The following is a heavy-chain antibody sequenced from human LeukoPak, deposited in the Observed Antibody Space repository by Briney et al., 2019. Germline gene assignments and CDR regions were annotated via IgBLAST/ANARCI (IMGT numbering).Heavy chain of an antibody. CDR2: INPSGGST. CDR3: ARECHDILTGYWFDP. D-gene: IGHD3-9*01. V-gene: IGHV1-46*01. Sequence: ASVKVSCKASGYTFTSYYMHWVRQAPGQGLEWMGIINPSGGSTSYAQKFQGRVTMTRDTSTSTVYMELSSLRSEDTAVYYCARECHDILTGYWFDPWGQGTLVTVSS. CDR1: GYTFTSYY. J-gene: IGHJ5*02.